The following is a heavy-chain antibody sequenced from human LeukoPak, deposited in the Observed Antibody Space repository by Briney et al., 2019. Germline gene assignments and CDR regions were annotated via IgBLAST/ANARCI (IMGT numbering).Heavy chain of an antibody. Sequence: ASVKVSCKASGYTFTSYDINWVRQATGQGLEWMGWMNPNSGNTGYAQKFQGRVTMTRNTSISTAYMELSSLRSEDTAVYYCARHRAGIAVAGTYWFDPWGQGTLVTVSS. CDR3: ARHRAGIAVAGTYWFDP. CDR1: GYTFTSYD. D-gene: IGHD6-19*01. V-gene: IGHV1-8*01. J-gene: IGHJ5*02. CDR2: MNPNSGNT.